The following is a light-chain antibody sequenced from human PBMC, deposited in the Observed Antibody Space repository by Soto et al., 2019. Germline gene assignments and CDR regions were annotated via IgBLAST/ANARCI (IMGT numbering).Light chain of an antibody. CDR2: FAS. V-gene: IGKV1-27*01. J-gene: IGKJ1*01. CDR3: QKYDSAPWT. CDR1: QGISNY. Sequence: DIQMTQSPSSLSASVGETVTITCRASQGISNYLAWYQQRAGKVPKLLIYFASTLQSGVPSRFSGSGSGTDFTLTISSLQPEDVATYYCQKYDSAPWTFGQGTKVDIK.